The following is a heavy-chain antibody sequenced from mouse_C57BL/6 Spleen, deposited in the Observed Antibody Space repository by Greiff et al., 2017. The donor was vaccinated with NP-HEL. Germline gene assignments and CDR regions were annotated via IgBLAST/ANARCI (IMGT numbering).Heavy chain of an antibody. J-gene: IGHJ3*01. CDR3: TRGYGSSPWFAY. CDR1: GFNIKDYY. V-gene: IGHV14-1*01. Sequence: VQLQQSGAELVRPGASVKLSCTASGFNIKDYYMHWVKQRPEQGLEWIGRIDPEDGDTEYAPKFQGKATMTADTSSNAAYLLLSSLTSEDTAVYYCTRGYGSSPWFAYWGQGTLVTVSA. D-gene: IGHD1-1*01. CDR2: IDPEDGDT.